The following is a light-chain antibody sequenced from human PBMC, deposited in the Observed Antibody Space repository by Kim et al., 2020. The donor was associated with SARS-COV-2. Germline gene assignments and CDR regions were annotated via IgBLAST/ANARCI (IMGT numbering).Light chain of an antibody. CDR2: GAY. J-gene: IGKJ4*01. CDR1: QSLSSHY. V-gene: IGKV3-20*01. CDR3: LKYDNSLALT. Sequence: EIVLTQSPGTLSLSPGESATLSCRASQSLSSHYLAWYQHKPGQAPRLLIYGAYNKATGIPDRFSGSESGTDFTLTISRLEPEDFAVYYCLKYDNSLALTFGGGTKLEIK.